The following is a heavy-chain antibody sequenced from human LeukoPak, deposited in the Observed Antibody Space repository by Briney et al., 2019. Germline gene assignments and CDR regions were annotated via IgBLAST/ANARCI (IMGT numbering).Heavy chain of an antibody. J-gene: IGHJ6*02. CDR3: ARSMVRVTPKNYGMDV. V-gene: IGHV5-51*01. CDR1: GYSFTSYW. Sequence: GESLKISCKGSGYSFTSYWIGWVRQMPGKGLEWMGIIYPGDSDTRYSPSFQGQVTISADKSISTAYLQWSSLKASDTAMYYCARSMVRVTPKNYGMDVWGQGTTVTVSS. D-gene: IGHD3-10*01. CDR2: IYPGDSDT.